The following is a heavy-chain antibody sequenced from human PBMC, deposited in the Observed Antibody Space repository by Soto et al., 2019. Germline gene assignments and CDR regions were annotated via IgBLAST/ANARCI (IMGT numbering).Heavy chain of an antibody. CDR3: ASTWNDTSGYYCVGDDVCGMDF. CDR2: IYYSGST. CDR1: GGSISSGDYY. V-gene: IGHV4-30-4*01. Sequence: QVQLQESGPGLVKPSQTLSLTCTVSGGSISSGDYYWSWIRQPPGKGLEWIGYIYYSGSTYYNPSLNSRVTTAGATSKNECSLMRSYVTAADPAVENCASTWNDTSGYYCVGDDVCGMDFWGQGTTVTVSS. J-gene: IGHJ6*02. D-gene: IGHD3-22*01.